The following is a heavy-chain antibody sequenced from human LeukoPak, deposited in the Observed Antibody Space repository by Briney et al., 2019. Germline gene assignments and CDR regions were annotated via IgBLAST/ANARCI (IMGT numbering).Heavy chain of an antibody. CDR3: ARGLSVSSGYYYYRPEGYFDY. CDR2: INHSGST. CDR1: GGSFSGYY. V-gene: IGHV4-34*01. J-gene: IGHJ4*02. D-gene: IGHD3-22*01. Sequence: SETLSLTCAVYGGSFSGYYWSWIRQPPRKGLEWIGEINHSGSTNYNPSLKSRVTISVDTSKNQFSLKLSSVTAADTAVYYCARGLSVSSGYYYYRPEGYFDYWGQGTLVTVSS.